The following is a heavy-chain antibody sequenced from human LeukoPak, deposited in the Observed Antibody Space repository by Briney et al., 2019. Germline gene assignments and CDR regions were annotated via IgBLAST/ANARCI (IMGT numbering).Heavy chain of an antibody. CDR2: IYHSGST. CDR3: ARGQQLASFDY. Sequence: SETLSLTCAVSGGSISSGGYSWSWIRQPPGKGLEWIGYIYHSGSTYYNPSLKSRVTITVDRSKNQFSLKLSSVTAADTAVYYCARGQQLASFDYWGQGTLVTVSS. J-gene: IGHJ4*02. V-gene: IGHV4-30-2*01. CDR1: GGSISSGGYS. D-gene: IGHD6-13*01.